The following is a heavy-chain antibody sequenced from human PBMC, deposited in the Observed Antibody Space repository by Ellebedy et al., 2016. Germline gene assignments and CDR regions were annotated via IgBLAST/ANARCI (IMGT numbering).Heavy chain of an antibody. Sequence: GESLKISXAASGFTFSSYAMHWVRQAPGKGLEWVAVISYDGSNKYYADSVKGRFTISRDNSKDTLYLQMNSLRAEDTAVYYCARGVGGTSLNWFDPWGQGTLVIVSS. CDR2: ISYDGSNK. D-gene: IGHD3-16*01. J-gene: IGHJ5*02. CDR1: GFTFSSYA. V-gene: IGHV3-30*04. CDR3: ARGVGGTSLNWFDP.